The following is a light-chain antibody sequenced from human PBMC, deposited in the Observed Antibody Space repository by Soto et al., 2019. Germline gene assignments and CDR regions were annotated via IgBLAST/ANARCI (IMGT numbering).Light chain of an antibody. V-gene: IGLV2-14*03. CDR3: SSYTSSSTHV. CDR2: DVS. J-gene: IGLJ1*01. CDR1: SSDVGAYTF. Sequence: QSALTQPASVSGSPGQSITISCTGTSSDVGAYTFVSWYQQHPDKVPKLMIFDVSRRPSGVADRFSGSKSGNTASLTISGLQPEDEADYYCSSYTSSSTHVFGSGTKLTVL.